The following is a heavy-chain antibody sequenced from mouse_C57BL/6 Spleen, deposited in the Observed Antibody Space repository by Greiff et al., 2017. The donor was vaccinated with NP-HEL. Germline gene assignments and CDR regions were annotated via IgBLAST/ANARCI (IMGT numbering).Heavy chain of an antibody. J-gene: IGHJ3*01. Sequence: VQLQQSGTELVKPGASVKLSCKASGYTFTSYWMHWVKQRPGQGLEWIGNINPSNGGTNYNEKFKSKATLTVDKSSSTAYMQLSSLTSADSAVYYCARYYDDDRAWFAYWGQGTLVTVSA. CDR1: GYTFTSYW. CDR3: ARYYDDDRAWFAY. D-gene: IGHD2-4*01. CDR2: INPSNGGT. V-gene: IGHV1-53*01.